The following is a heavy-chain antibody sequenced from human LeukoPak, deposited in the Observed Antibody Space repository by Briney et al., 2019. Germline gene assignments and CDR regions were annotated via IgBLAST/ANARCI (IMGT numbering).Heavy chain of an antibody. CDR3: ARALRYCSTTSCQYYFDY. Sequence: ASVKVSCKASGYTFTNYDINWVRQAAGQGLEWMGWMNPNSGNTGYAQKFQGRVTMTRNTSISTAYMELSSLKSEDTAVYYCARALRYCSTTSCQYYFDYWGQGTLVTDSS. CDR2: MNPNSGNT. J-gene: IGHJ4*02. D-gene: IGHD2-2*01. CDR1: GYTFTNYD. V-gene: IGHV1-8*01.